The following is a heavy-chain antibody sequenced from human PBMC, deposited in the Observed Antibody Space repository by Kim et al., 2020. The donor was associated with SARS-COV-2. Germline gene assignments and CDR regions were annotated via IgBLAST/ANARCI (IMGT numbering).Heavy chain of an antibody. CDR1: GFTFSSYA. V-gene: IGHV3-30*04. CDR3: ARDGADTASPHYYYGMDV. D-gene: IGHD5-18*01. CDR2: ISYDGSNK. Sequence: GGSLRLSCAASGFTFSSYAMHWVRQAPGKGLEWVAVISYDGSNKYYADSVKGRFTISRDNSKNTLYLQMNSLRAEDTAVYYCARDGADTASPHYYYGMDVWGQGTTVTVSS. J-gene: IGHJ6*02.